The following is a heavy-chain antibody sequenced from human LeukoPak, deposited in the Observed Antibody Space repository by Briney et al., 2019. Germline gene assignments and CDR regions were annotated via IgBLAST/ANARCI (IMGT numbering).Heavy chain of an antibody. CDR1: GGFISSSSYY. D-gene: IGHD3-22*01. CDR2: IYYSGST. V-gene: IGHV4-39*01. CDR3: RRYYDSTGCLE. Sequence: SETLSLTCTISGGFISSSSYYWGWIRQPPGKGLEWIGDIYYSGSTYYNPALKSRVSMSIDTSKNQFSLELRSVAAADTALYARRRYYDSTGCLEWGQGTLVTVTS. J-gene: IGHJ1*01.